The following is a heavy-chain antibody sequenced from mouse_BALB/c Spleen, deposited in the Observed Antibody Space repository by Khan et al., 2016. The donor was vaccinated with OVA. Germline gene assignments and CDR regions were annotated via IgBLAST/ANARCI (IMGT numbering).Heavy chain of an antibody. CDR2: ISYSGRT. J-gene: IGHJ2*01. CDR1: GYSITSDYA. Sequence: EVQLQESGPGLVKPSQSLSLTCTVTGYSITSDYAWNWIRQFPGNKLEWMGYISYSGRTSSNPSLKSRISITRDTSKNQFFLQLNSVPTEDTATYYCARSLTITTVVATDFDYWGQGTTLTVSS. CDR3: ARSLTITTVVATDFDY. V-gene: IGHV3-2*02. D-gene: IGHD1-1*01.